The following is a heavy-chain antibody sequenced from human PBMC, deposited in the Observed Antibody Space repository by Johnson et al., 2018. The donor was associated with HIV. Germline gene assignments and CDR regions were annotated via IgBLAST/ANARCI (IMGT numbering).Heavy chain of an antibody. CDR1: GLTFSSYW. J-gene: IGHJ3*02. D-gene: IGHD1-26*01. V-gene: IGHV3-7*05. CDR3: ASDNLWEPPPDDAFDI. CDR2: IKQDGSET. Sequence: VQVVESGGSLVKPGGSLRLSCAASGLTFSSYWMSWVRQAPGKGLEWVANIKQDGSETYYVDSVKGRFTIPRDNAKNSLYLQMNSLRAEDTAVYYCASDNLWEPPPDDAFDIWGQGTMVTVSS.